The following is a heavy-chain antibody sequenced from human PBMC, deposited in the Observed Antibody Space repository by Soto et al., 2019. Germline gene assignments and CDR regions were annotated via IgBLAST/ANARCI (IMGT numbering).Heavy chain of an antibody. CDR2: INHSGST. CDR3: ARGWGYCSSTSCYGYYFDY. Sequence: TSETLSLTCAVYGGSFSGYYWSWIRQPPGKGLEWIGEINHSGSTNYNPSLKSRVTISVDTSKNQFSLKLSSVTAADTAVYYCARGWGYCSSTSCYGYYFDYWGQGTLVTVSS. J-gene: IGHJ4*02. CDR1: GGSFSGYY. V-gene: IGHV4-34*01. D-gene: IGHD2-2*01.